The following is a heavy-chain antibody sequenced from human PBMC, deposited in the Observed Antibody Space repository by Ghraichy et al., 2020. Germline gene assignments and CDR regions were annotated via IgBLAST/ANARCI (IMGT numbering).Heavy chain of an antibody. D-gene: IGHD3-10*01. Sequence: ASVKVSCKVSGYTLTELSMHWVRQAPGKGLEWMGGFDPESLETVHAQKFQGRVTMTEDTSTDTAYMELSSLRSEDTAVYYCATGGLRDPMVLGVLDYSVDYWGQGTLVTVSS. CDR1: GYTLTELS. J-gene: IGHJ4*02. V-gene: IGHV1-24*01. CDR3: ATGGLRDPMVLGVLDYSVDY. CDR2: FDPESLET.